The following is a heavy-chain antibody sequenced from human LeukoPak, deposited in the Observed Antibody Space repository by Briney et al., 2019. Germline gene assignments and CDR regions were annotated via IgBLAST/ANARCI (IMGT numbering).Heavy chain of an antibody. CDR3: ARDRGWRSSGYYLYYFDF. J-gene: IGHJ4*02. CDR1: GLTLSGYF. Sequence: GWSLRLSCAASGLTLSGYFMSWVRQAPGEGLEWVASIKGDGSEKYYVDSVKGRFTISRDNAKNSLYLQMNSLRAEDTAVYYCARDRGWRSSGYYLYYFDFWGQGTLVTVSS. V-gene: IGHV3-7*01. CDR2: IKGDGSEK. D-gene: IGHD3-22*01.